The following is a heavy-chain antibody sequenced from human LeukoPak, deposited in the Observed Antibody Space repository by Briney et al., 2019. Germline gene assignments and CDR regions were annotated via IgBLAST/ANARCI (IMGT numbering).Heavy chain of an antibody. J-gene: IGHJ4*02. V-gene: IGHV3-21*01. CDR2: ISSSSSYI. D-gene: IGHD1-26*01. Sequence: PGGSLRLSCAASGFTFSSYSMNWVRQAPGKGLEWVSSISSSSSYIYYADSVKGRFTISRDNAKNSLYLQMNSLRAEDTAVYYCAKDRSWELLRYSFDYWGQGTLVTVSS. CDR3: AKDRSWELLRYSFDY. CDR1: GFTFSSYS.